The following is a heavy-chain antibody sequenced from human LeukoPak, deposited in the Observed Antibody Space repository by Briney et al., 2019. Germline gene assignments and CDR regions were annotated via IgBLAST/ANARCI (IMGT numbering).Heavy chain of an antibody. V-gene: IGHV3-43*01. CDR3: ATMGSPSPRGDY. CDR1: GFTFDDYT. Sequence: GGSLRLSCAASGFTFDDYTMHWVRQAPGKGLEWVSLISWDGGSTYYADSMKGRFTISRDNSKNSLYLRMNSLRTEDTALYYCATMGSPSPRGDYWGQGTLVTVSS. CDR2: ISWDGGST. D-gene: IGHD1-26*01. J-gene: IGHJ4*02.